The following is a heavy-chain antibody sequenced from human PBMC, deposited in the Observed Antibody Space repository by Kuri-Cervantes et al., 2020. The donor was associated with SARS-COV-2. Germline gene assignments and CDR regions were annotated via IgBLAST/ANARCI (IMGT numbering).Heavy chain of an antibody. J-gene: IGHJ4*02. CDR3: ARGGRIAAAGRGVVFFDY. V-gene: IGHV4-34*01. Sequence: SETLSLTCAVYGGSFSGYYWSWVRQPPGKGLEWIGEINHSGSTNYNPSLKSRVTISVDTSKNQFSLKLSSVTAADTAVYYCARGGRIAAAGRGVVFFDYWGQGTLVTVSS. D-gene: IGHD6-13*01. CDR2: INHSGST. CDR1: GGSFSGYY.